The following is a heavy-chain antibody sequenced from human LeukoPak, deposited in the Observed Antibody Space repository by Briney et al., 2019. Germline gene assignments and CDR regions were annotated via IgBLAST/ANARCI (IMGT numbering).Heavy chain of an antibody. Sequence: GGSLRLSCAASGFTVSSYGMHWVRLAPDKGLEWVAFIRYDGSNKYYADSVKGRFTISRDNSKNTLYLQMNSLRAEDTAVYYCAKVPPVVVVAATPRGYWGQGTLVTVSS. J-gene: IGHJ4*02. CDR2: IRYDGSNK. V-gene: IGHV3-30*02. D-gene: IGHD2-15*01. CDR3: AKVPPVVVVAATPRGY. CDR1: GFTVSSYG.